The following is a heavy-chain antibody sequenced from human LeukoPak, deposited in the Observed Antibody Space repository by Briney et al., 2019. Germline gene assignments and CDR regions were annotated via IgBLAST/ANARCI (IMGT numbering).Heavy chain of an antibody. V-gene: IGHV3-21*01. J-gene: IGHJ4*02. Sequence: GGSLRLSCAASGFTFSSYSMNWVRQAPGKGLEWVSSIGSSSSYIYYADSVKGRFTISRDNAKNSLYLQMNSLRAEDTAVYYCARVGDGAGYWGQGTLVTVSS. D-gene: IGHD4/OR15-4a*01. CDR2: IGSSSSYI. CDR3: ARVGDGAGY. CDR1: GFTFSSYS.